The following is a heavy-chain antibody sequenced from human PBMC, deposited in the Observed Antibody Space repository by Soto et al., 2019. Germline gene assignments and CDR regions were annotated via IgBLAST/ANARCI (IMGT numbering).Heavy chain of an antibody. CDR3: AHRGGATVGLYYFDY. Sequence: QITLKESGPTLVKPTQTLTLTCTFSGFSLSTTGVGVSWIRQPPGKALERLALIYWHDDKRYSPSLKSRLTITKDTPNKQVVLTMTNMDPVDTATYYCAHRGGATVGLYYFDYWGQGALVTVSS. CDR2: IYWHDDK. V-gene: IGHV2-5*01. CDR1: GFSLSTTGVG. J-gene: IGHJ4*02. D-gene: IGHD3-16*01.